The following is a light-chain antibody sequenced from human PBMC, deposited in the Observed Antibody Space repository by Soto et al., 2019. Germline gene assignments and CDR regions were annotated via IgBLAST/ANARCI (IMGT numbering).Light chain of an antibody. V-gene: IGKV1-39*01. CDR2: LTS. CDR1: RNIGNY. Sequence: DIQMTQSPSSLSASVGDRVTITCRASRNIGNYLNWYQQKPESAPKLLIYLTSSLQSGVPSRFSGSGSGTDFTLTISSLQPEDFATYYCQQSYSTPYSFGQGTKLEIK. CDR3: QQSYSTPYS. J-gene: IGKJ2*01.